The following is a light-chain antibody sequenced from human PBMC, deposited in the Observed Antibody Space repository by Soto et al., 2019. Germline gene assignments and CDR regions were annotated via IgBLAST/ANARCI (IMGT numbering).Light chain of an antibody. Sequence: TQSPVILSVNPGERATVSCRASQSLNSNLAWYQQKPGQAPRLLIYGASSRATGIPDRFSGSGSGTDFTLTISRLEPEDFAVYYCQQYGSSPRTFGQGTNVDIK. J-gene: IGKJ1*01. V-gene: IGKV3-20*01. CDR1: QSLNSN. CDR3: QQYGSSPRT. CDR2: GAS.